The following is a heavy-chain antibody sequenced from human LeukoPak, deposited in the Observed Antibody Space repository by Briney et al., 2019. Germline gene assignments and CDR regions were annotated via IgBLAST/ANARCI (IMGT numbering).Heavy chain of an antibody. Sequence: ASVKVSCKFSGYTLTKLSMHWVRQAPGKGLEWMGGFDPEDGETIYAQKFQGRVTMTEDTSTDAAYMELSSLRSEDTAVYYCATAPGIAAAEGYWGQGTLVTVSS. CDR2: FDPEDGET. J-gene: IGHJ4*02. CDR1: GYTLTKLS. CDR3: ATAPGIAAAEGY. V-gene: IGHV1-24*01. D-gene: IGHD6-13*01.